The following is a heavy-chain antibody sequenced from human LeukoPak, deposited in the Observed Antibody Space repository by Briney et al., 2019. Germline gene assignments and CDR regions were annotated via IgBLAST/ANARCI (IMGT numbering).Heavy chain of an antibody. Sequence: SESLSLTCAVYGGSFSGYYWSWIRQPPGKWLEWIGEINHSGSTNYNPSLKSRFTISVDTSKNQFSLKLSSVTDADTAVYYCARGNYYDSSGFSWGQGTLVTVSS. CDR2: INHSGST. J-gene: IGHJ4*02. V-gene: IGHV4-34*01. CDR1: GGSFSGYY. D-gene: IGHD3-22*01. CDR3: ARGNYYDSSGFS.